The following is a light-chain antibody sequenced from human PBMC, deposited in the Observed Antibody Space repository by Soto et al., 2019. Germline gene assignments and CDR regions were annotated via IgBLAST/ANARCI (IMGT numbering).Light chain of an antibody. CDR3: QKYNSAPFT. J-gene: IGKJ3*01. Sequence: DIQMTQSPSSLSASVGDRVTIPCRASQGIRNFLAWYQQKPGKVPKLLIYAASTLQSGVPSRFIGSGSETDFTLTISSLQPEDVATYYCQKYNSAPFTCGPGTKVDIK. CDR2: AAS. V-gene: IGKV1-27*01. CDR1: QGIRNF.